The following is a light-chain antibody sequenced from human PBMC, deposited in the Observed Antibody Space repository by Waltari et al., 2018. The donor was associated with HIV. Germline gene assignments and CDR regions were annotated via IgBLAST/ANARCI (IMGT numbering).Light chain of an antibody. V-gene: IGLV1-44*01. CDR3: SSWDYSLSAHVV. CDR2: GNS. CDR1: RNNIGRYA. Sequence: QSALTQEASVPGTVGPKITLSCTGNRNNIGRYAVCWYQQISHGAPKTLMFGNSLPSGIPDHFSGSKSGTTASLTISGLQPEDEADYYCSSWDYSLSAHVVFGGGTKLTVL. J-gene: IGLJ2*01.